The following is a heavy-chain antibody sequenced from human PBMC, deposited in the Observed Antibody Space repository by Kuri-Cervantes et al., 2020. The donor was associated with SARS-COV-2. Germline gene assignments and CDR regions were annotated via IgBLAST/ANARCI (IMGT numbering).Heavy chain of an antibody. CDR2: IIPMFGSA. CDR3: ARAVGNFDF. CDR1: GGTFSSYA. J-gene: IGHJ4*02. V-gene: IGHV1-69*06. Sequence: SVKVSCKASGGTFSSYAISWVRQAPGQGLEWMGRIIPMFGSASYAQKFQGRVTITADKSTSTAYMELSSLRSEDTAVYYCARAVGNFDFWGQGTLVTVSS. D-gene: IGHD1-14*01.